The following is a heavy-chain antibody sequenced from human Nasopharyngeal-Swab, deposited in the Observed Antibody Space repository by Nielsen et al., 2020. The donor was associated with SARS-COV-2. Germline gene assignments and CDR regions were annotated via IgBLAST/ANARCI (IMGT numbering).Heavy chain of an antibody. D-gene: IGHD2-2*01. CDR1: GGTFSSYA. J-gene: IGHJ6*03. CDR2: TIPIFGTA. Sequence: SVKVSCKASGGTFSSYAISWVRQAPGQGLEWMGGTIPIFGTANYAQKFQGRVTITADESTSTAYMELSSLRSEDTAVYYCARGFIQLLHPYYYYYMDVWGKGTTVTVSS. CDR3: ARGFIQLLHPYYYYYMDV. V-gene: IGHV1-69*13.